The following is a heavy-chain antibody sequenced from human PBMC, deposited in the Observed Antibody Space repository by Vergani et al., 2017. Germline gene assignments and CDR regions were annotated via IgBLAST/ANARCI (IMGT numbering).Heavy chain of an antibody. D-gene: IGHD5-18*01. CDR2: ISYDGSNK. CDR1: GFTFSSYG. J-gene: IGHJ4*02. CDR3: ARYSEGYSYGLNYYFDY. Sequence: QVQLVESGGGVVQPGRSLRLSCAASGFTFSSYGMHWVRQAPGKGLEWVAVISYDGSNKYYADSVKGRFTISRDNSKNTLYLQMNSLRAEDTAVYYCARYSEGYSYGLNYYFDYWGQGTLVTVSS. V-gene: IGHV3-30*03.